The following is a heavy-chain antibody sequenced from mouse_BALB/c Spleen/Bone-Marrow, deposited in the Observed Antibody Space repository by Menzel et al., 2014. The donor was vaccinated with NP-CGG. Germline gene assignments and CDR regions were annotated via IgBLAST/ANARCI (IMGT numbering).Heavy chain of an antibody. CDR2: ISNGGGRN. CDR3: ARQGVYYGKTYYAMDY. V-gene: IGHV5-12-2*01. D-gene: IGHD2-1*01. J-gene: IGHJ4*01. CDR1: GFTFSSYI. Sequence: EVNVVESGGGLVQPGGSLKISCAASGFTFSSYIMSWVRQTPEKRLEWVAYISNGGGRNHYSDTVKGRFIISRDNAKNTLYLQMISLKSENTAMYYCARQGVYYGKTYYAMDYWGQGTSVTVSS.